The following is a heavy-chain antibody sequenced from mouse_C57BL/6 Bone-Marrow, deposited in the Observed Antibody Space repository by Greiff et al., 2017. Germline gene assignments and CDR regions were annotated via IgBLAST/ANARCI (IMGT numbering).Heavy chain of an antibody. Sequence: VQLQQSGAELVRPGASVKLSCTASGFNIKDDYMHWVKQRPEQGLEWIGWIDPENGDTEYASKFQGKATITADKSSNTAYLQLSSLTSEDTAVYYWTIIATAITNFDYWGQGTTLTVSS. D-gene: IGHD1-1*01. CDR1: GFNIKDDY. V-gene: IGHV14-4*01. J-gene: IGHJ2*01. CDR3: TIIATAITNFDY. CDR2: IDPENGDT.